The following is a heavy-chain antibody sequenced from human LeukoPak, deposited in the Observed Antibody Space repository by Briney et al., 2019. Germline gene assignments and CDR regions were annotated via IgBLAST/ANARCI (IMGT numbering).Heavy chain of an antibody. J-gene: IGHJ4*02. CDR1: GYTFTTYY. Sequence: ASVKVSCKASGYTFTTYYMNWVRQAPGQGLEWMGIINPSDGTTSYAQKFQGRVTMTRDTSTSTVYMELSSLRSEDTAVYYCARGIHCSSGRCYWDSDYWGQGTLVTVSS. V-gene: IGHV1-46*01. CDR2: INPSDGTT. CDR3: ARGIHCSSGRCYWDSDY. D-gene: IGHD2-15*01.